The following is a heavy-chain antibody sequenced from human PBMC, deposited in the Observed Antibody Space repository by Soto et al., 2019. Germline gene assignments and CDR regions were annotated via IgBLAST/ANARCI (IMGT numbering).Heavy chain of an antibody. CDR2: IYSGGST. J-gene: IGHJ4*02. CDR3: ERGWASGYDFDY. V-gene: IGHV3-53*01. Sequence: PGGSLRLSCAASGFTVSSNYMSWVRQAPGKGLEWVSVIYSGGSTYYADSVKGRFTISRDNSKNTLYLQMNSLRAEDTAVYCCERGWASGYDFDYWGQGTLVTVSS. D-gene: IGHD5-12*01. CDR1: GFTVSSNY.